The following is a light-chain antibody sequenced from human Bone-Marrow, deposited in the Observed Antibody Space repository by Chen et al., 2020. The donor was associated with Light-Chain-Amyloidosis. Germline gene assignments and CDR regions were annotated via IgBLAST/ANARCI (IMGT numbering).Light chain of an antibody. CDR1: QSVLHSPNNKNY. CDR3: HQYCSTPRT. Sequence: DIVMTQSPASLAVSLGERATINCKSSQSVLHSPNNKNYLAWYQQKPGQPPKLLIYWASTRESGVPDRFSGSGSGTVFTLTISSLQAEDVAVYYCHQYCSTPRTFGQGTKVEIK. CDR2: WAS. J-gene: IGKJ1*01. V-gene: IGKV4-1*01.